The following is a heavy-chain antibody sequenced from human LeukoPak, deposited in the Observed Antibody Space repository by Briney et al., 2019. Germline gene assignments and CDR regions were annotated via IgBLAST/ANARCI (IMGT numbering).Heavy chain of an antibody. J-gene: IGHJ6*03. V-gene: IGHV3-48*04. CDR2: ISRSGSPI. CDR3: ARFSGAGIRYYYYYMDV. D-gene: IGHD3-10*01. CDR1: GFTFSNYP. Sequence: GGSLRLSCAASGFTFSNYPMNWVRQAPGKGLEWVSYISRSGSPIYYADSVRGRFTISRDNAKNSLYLQMNSLRADDAAVYYCARFSGAGIRYYYYYMDVWGKGTTVTVSS.